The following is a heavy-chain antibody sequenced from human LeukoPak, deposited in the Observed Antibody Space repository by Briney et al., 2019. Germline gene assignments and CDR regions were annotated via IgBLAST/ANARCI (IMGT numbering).Heavy chain of an antibody. D-gene: IGHD3-10*01. CDR3: ARDVWFGDIRWFDP. CDR1: GGSISSYY. J-gene: IGHJ5*02. V-gene: IGHV4-4*07. Sequence: SETLSLTCTVAGGSISSYYWSWLRQPAGKGLEWIGRIYTSGSTNYNPSLKSRVTMSVDTSKNQFSLKLSSVTAADTAVYYCARDVWFGDIRWFDPWGQGTLVTVSS. CDR2: IYTSGST.